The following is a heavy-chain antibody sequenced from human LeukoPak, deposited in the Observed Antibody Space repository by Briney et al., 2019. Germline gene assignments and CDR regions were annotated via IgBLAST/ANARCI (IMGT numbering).Heavy chain of an antibody. CDR1: GGSISSYY. Sequence: SETLSLTCTVSGGSISSYYWSWIRQPAGKGLGWIGRIYASGSTKYNPSLMSRVTMSVDTSKNQFSLKLSSVTAADTAVYYCARAISNDDNSGYYYWGQGTLVTVSS. V-gene: IGHV4-4*07. CDR2: IYASGST. J-gene: IGHJ4*02. CDR3: ARAISNDDNSGYYY. D-gene: IGHD3-22*01.